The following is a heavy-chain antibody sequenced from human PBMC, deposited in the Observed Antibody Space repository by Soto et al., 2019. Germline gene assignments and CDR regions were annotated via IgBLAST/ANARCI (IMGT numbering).Heavy chain of an antibody. Sequence: GGSLRLSCAASGFTFSSYGMHWVRQAPGKGLEWVAVIWYDGSNKYYADSVKGRFTISRDNSKNTLYLQMNSLRAEDTAVYYCAREIGYYDFWSGPTGWFDPWGQGTLVTVSS. CDR3: AREIGYYDFWSGPTGWFDP. CDR1: GFTFSSYG. D-gene: IGHD3-3*01. J-gene: IGHJ5*02. CDR2: IWYDGSNK. V-gene: IGHV3-33*01.